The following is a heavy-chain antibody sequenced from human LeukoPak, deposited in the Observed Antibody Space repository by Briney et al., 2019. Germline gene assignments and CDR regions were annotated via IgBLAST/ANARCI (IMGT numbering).Heavy chain of an antibody. J-gene: IGHJ5*02. D-gene: IGHD6-19*01. V-gene: IGHV3-23*01. CDR1: RFTFSGYA. CDR2: IDASGVNT. Sequence: GGSLRLSCAASRFTFSGYAMYWVRQAPGKGLEWVSCIDASGVNTYYADSVKGRFTISRDNSNNPLYLQMNSLRAEDTAVYYCAKGSGSGWYGWFDPWGQGTLVTVSS. CDR3: AKGSGSGWYGWFDP.